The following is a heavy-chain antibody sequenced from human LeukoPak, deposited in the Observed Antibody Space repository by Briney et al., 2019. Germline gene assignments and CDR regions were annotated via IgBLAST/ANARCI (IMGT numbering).Heavy chain of an antibody. Sequence: GGSLRLSCAASGFTFRSYAMNWVRQSPGEGLEWVSRIIYGDGTAFYAGSVKGRFTVSRDNSRSTLYLQMASLRAEDTAVYYCAKDRGYTGYDSGGIDFWGQGILVTVSS. CDR3: AKDRGYTGYDSGGIDF. CDR1: GFTFRSYA. J-gene: IGHJ4*02. D-gene: IGHD5-12*01. V-gene: IGHV3-23*01. CDR2: IIYGDGTA.